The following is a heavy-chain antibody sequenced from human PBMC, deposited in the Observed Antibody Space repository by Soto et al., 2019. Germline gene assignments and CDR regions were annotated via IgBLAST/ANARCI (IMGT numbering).Heavy chain of an antibody. Sequence: GGSLRLSCAASGFTFRSFTMNWVRQAPGKGLEWVSTISSNSAYIYYTDALRGRFTISRDNAKNSLHLQMNSLRAEDTAVYYCTRDASRDSSARGWFDPWGTGTLVAVSS. CDR3: TRDASRDSSARGWFDP. V-gene: IGHV3-21*01. CDR2: ISSNSAYI. D-gene: IGHD6-13*01. CDR1: GFTFRSFT. J-gene: IGHJ5*02.